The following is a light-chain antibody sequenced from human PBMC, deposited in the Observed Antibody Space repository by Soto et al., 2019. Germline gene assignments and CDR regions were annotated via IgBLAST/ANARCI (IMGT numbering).Light chain of an antibody. CDR1: QDIRYY. CDR2: DAF. CDR3: KQSTDLPT. J-gene: IGKJ4*01. V-gene: IGKV1-33*01. Sequence: DLQMTQAPSSLSPSGGDTVTITCRASQDIRYYSNWYQQKPGKVPKLLISDAFNLETRAPSRLSGSGSGTDFTFTITSLQPEDVATYYCKQSTDLPTFGGGTRVAI.